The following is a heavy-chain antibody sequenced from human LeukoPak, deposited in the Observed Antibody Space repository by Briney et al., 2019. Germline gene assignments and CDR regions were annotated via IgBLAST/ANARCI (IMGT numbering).Heavy chain of an antibody. J-gene: IGHJ4*02. CDR1: GFTFSSYS. Sequence: PGGSLRLSCAASGFTFSSYSMNWLRQAPGKGLEWVSSISSSSSYIYYADSVKGRFTISRDNAKNSLYLQMKSLRAEDTAVYYCAGQMVSSTSYEDYWGQGTLVTVSS. D-gene: IGHD2-2*01. CDR3: AGQMVSSTSYEDY. V-gene: IGHV3-21*01. CDR2: ISSSSSYI.